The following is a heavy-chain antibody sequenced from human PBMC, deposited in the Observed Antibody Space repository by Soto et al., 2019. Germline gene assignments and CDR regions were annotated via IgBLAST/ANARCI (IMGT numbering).Heavy chain of an antibody. J-gene: IGHJ6*02. CDR2: ISYDGSNK. CDR1: GFTFSSYG. D-gene: IGHD2-2*01. Sequence: QVQLVESGGGVVQPGRSLRLSCAASGFTFSSYGMHWVRQAPGKGLEWVAVISYDGSNKYYEDSVKGRFTISRDNSKNTLYLQMNSLRAEYTAVYYGSKYFLVVPAAIYYYYGRDVWGHGTSVTVAS. CDR3: SKYFLVVPAAIYYYYGRDV. V-gene: IGHV3-30*18.